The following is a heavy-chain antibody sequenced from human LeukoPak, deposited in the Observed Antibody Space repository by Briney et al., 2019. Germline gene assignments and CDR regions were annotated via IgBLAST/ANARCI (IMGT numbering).Heavy chain of an antibody. CDR2: IIPIFGIA. V-gene: IGHV1-69*04. CDR1: GGTFSSYA. D-gene: IGHD3-22*01. Sequence: GASVKVSCKASGGTFSSYAIRWVRQAPGQGLEWMGRIIPIFGIANYAQKFQGRVTITADKSTSTAYMELSSLRSEDTAVYYCATHYYDSSGYYYPWDYWGQGTLVTVSS. J-gene: IGHJ4*02. CDR3: ATHYYDSSGYYYPWDY.